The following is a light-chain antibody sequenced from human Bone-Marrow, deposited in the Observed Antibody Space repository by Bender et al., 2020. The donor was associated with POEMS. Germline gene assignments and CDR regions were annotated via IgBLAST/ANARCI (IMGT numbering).Light chain of an antibody. CDR1: ALPKQF. Sequence: SYELRQPPSVSVSPGQTARITCSGDALPKQFVYWYQQKPGQAPVLVIYKDSKRPSGIPERISGSTSGTTATLTISGVEAEDEADYYCQSEAPSSVVFGGGTKLTVL. CDR2: KDS. V-gene: IGLV3-25*03. CDR3: QSEAPSSVV. J-gene: IGLJ2*01.